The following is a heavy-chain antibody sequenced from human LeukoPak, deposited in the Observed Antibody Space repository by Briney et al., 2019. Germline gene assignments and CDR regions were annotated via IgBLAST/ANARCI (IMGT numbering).Heavy chain of an antibody. Sequence: GGSLRLSCAASGFTFSSYWMHWVRQVPGKGLVWVPRINSDGSNTRYADSVKGRFTISRDNAQNSLYLQMNSLRAEDTAVYYCARDPRGATVTSLKIDYWGQGTLVTVSS. CDR2: INSDGSNT. CDR3: ARDPRGATVTSLKIDY. V-gene: IGHV3-74*01. CDR1: GFTFSSYW. D-gene: IGHD4-17*01. J-gene: IGHJ4*02.